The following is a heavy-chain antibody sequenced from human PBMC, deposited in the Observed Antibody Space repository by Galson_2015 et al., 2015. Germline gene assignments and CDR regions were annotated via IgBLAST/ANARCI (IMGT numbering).Heavy chain of an antibody. CDR2: IYPGDSDT. V-gene: IGHV5-51*01. CDR1: GYSFNTYW. CDR3: ARAACGGDCYSDY. D-gene: IGHD2-21*02. Sequence: QSGAEVKKPGESLQISCTASGYSFNTYWIGWVRQMPGKGLEWMGIIYPGDSDTRYSPSFQGQVTMSADESISTAYLQWDSLKASDTGMYYCARAACGGDCYSDYWGQGTLVTVSS. J-gene: IGHJ4*02.